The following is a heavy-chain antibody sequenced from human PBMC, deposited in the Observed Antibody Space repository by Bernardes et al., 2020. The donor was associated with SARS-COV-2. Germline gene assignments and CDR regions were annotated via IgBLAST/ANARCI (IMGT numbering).Heavy chain of an antibody. CDR3: ARDPGYYYDSSGHRPWYYFDY. J-gene: IGHJ4*02. CDR2: IYYSGST. CDR1: GGSISSYY. D-gene: IGHD3-22*01. Sequence: SETLSLTCTVSGGSISSYYWSWIRQPPGKGLEWIGYIYYSGSTNYNPSLKSRVTISVDTSKNQFSLKLSSVTAADTAVYYCARDPGYYYDSSGHRPWYYFDYWGQGTLVTVSS. V-gene: IGHV4-59*01.